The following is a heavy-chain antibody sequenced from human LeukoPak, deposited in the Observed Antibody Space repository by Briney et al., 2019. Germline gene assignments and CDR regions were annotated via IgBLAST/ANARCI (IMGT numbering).Heavy chain of an antibody. CDR3: ASRYCTGVNCFAASYMCMDV. CDR2: IKQDGSEK. V-gene: IGHV3-7*01. CDR1: GFTFRSYW. Sequence: RGSLRLSCAASGFTFRSYWMSWVRQAPGKGLEWVANIKQDGSEKNYVDSVKGRFTISRDNADNSLYLEMTNLRVEDTAVYFCASRYCTGVNCFAASYMCMDVWGKGTTVTVSS. J-gene: IGHJ6*03. D-gene: IGHD2-8*02.